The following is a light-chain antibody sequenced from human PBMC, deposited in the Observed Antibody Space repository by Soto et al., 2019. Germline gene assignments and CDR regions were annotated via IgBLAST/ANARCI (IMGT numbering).Light chain of an antibody. Sequence: DLQMTQSPSSLSASVGDRVTITCQASQDISNYLNWYQQKPGKAPKLLIYGASKLETGVPSRFSGSGSGADHTFTISSLQPEDIATYYCQQYESLPYTFGQGTKLEIK. CDR1: QDISNY. CDR3: QQYESLPYT. CDR2: GAS. J-gene: IGKJ2*01. V-gene: IGKV1-33*01.